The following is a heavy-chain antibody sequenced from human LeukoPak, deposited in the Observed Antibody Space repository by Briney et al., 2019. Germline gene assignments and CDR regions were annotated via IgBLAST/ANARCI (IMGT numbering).Heavy chain of an antibody. V-gene: IGHV3-48*04. CDR2: ISSSSSTI. J-gene: IGHJ3*02. CDR1: GFTFSSYS. Sequence: GGSLRLSCAASGFTFSSYSMNWVRQAPGKGLEWVSYISSSSSTIYYVDSVKGRFTISRDNAKNSLYLQMNSLRAEDTAVYYCARDRAFDIWGQGTMVTVSS. CDR3: ARDRAFDI.